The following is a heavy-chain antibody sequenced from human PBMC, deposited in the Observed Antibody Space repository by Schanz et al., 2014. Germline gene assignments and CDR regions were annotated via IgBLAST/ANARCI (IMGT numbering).Heavy chain of an antibody. CDR1: GFTFRSYG. Sequence: QVQLVESGGGVVQPGRSLRLSCAASGFTFRSYGMHWVRQAPGEGLEWVAVIRYDGRNKNFVESVKGRFTISRDNSNNTVYLQMNTLRAEDTAVYYCAREDCSATSCYFRYWGQGTLVTVSS. J-gene: IGHJ4*02. V-gene: IGHV3-33*01. CDR2: IRYDGRNK. D-gene: IGHD2-21*01. CDR3: AREDCSATSCYFRY.